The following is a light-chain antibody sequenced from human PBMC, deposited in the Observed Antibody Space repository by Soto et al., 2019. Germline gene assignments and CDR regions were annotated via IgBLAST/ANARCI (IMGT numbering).Light chain of an antibody. J-gene: IGKJ5*01. CDR1: QSLVYSDGNSY. CDR3: MQATQSRT. V-gene: IGKV2-24*01. CDR2: QVS. Sequence: DIVLTQTPLSSPVTLGQPASISCRSSQSLVYSDGNSYLSWLQQRPGQPLRLLIYQVSERFSGVPDRFSGSGARTDFTLKISRVEPEDVGVYYCMQATQSRTFGQGTRLPIK.